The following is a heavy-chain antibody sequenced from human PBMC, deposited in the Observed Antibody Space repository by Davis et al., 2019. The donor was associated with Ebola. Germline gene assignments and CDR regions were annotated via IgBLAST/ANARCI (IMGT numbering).Heavy chain of an antibody. CDR3: AKVAARRSYYYYMDV. J-gene: IGHJ6*03. Sequence: GESLKISCAASGFTFSSYGMHWVRQAPGKGLEWVAVISYDGSNKYYADSVKGRFTISRDNSKNTLYLQMNSLRAEDTAVYYCAKVAARRSYYYYMDVRGKGTTVTVSS. D-gene: IGHD6-13*01. CDR2: ISYDGSNK. CDR1: GFTFSSYG. V-gene: IGHV3-30*18.